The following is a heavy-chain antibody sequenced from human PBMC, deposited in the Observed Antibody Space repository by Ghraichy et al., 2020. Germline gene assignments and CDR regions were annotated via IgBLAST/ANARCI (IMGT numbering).Heavy chain of an antibody. D-gene: IGHD2-15*01. Sequence: GGSLRLSCAASGFTFSSYGMHWVRQAPGKGLEWVAVISYDGSSKYYVDSVKGRFTISRDNSKNTLFLQMNSLRVEDAAVYHCTRDGGSPAFYNWFDPWGQGTQVTVSS. CDR3: TRDGGSPAFYNWFDP. J-gene: IGHJ5*02. CDR2: ISYDGSSK. V-gene: IGHV3-30*03. CDR1: GFTFSSYG.